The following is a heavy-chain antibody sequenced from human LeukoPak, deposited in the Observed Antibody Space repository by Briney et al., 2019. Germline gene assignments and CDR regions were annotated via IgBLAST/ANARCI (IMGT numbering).Heavy chain of an antibody. CDR3: ARTYGGNSHYYYYYYYMDV. V-gene: IGHV4-4*07. Sequence: PSETLSLTCTVSGGSISSYYWSWIRQPAGKGLEWIGRIYTSGSTNYNPSLKSRVTMSVDTSKNQLSLKLSSVTAADTAVYYCARTYGGNSHYYYYYYYMDVWGKGTTVTVSS. CDR1: GGSISSYY. J-gene: IGHJ6*03. CDR2: IYTSGST. D-gene: IGHD4-23*01.